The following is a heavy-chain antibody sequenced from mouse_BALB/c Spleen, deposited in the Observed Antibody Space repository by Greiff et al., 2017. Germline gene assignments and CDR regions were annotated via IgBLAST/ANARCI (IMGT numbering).Heavy chain of an antibody. Sequence: EVQVVESGGGLVQPGGSRKLSCAASGFTFSSFGMHWVRQAPEKGLEWVAYISSGSSTIYYADTVKGRFTISRDNPKNTLFLQMTSLRSEDTAMYYCARNTMISYYYAMDYWGQGTSVTVSS. CDR1: GFTFSSFG. CDR2: ISSGSSTI. CDR3: ARNTMISYYYAMDY. J-gene: IGHJ4*01. D-gene: IGHD2-4*01. V-gene: IGHV5-17*02.